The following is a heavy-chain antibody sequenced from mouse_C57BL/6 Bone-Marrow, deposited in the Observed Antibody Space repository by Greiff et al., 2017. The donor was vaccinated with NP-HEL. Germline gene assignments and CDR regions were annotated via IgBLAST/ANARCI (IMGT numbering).Heavy chain of an antibody. CDR3: TTVVATDWYFDV. CDR1: GFNIKDDY. Sequence: VQLQQSGAELVRPGASVKLSCTASGFNIKDDYMHWVKQRPEQGLEWIGWLDPENGDTEYASKFQGKATITADTSSNTAYLQLSSLPSEDTAVYYCTTVVATDWYFDVWGTGTTVTVSS. V-gene: IGHV14-4*01. D-gene: IGHD1-1*01. CDR2: LDPENGDT. J-gene: IGHJ1*03.